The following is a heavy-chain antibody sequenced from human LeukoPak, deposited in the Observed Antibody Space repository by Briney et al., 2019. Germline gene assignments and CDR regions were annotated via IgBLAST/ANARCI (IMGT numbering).Heavy chain of an antibody. J-gene: IGHJ4*02. V-gene: IGHV3-21*01. D-gene: IGHD6-19*01. CDR3: ASGSDWYNFDY. CDR1: GFTFSTYT. CDR2: ISGTGNYI. Sequence: GGSLRLSCAASGFTFSTYTMNWVRQTPGKGLEWVSSISGTGNYIYYPDSLKGRFTISRDNAKNSLYLQMNSLRVEDTAMYYCASGSDWYNFDYWGQGTLVTVSS.